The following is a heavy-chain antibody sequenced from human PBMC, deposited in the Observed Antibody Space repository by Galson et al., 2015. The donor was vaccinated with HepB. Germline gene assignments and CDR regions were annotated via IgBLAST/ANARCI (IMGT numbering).Heavy chain of an antibody. V-gene: IGHV4-34*01. J-gene: IGHJ4*02. CDR3: ARGGATPMILSF. CDR2: INHSGRS. Sequence: LSLTCAVYGGSLTNYYWSWIRQSPGKGLEGIAEINHSGRSNYNPSLKSRVTISVDTSKNQFYLNMGSMTDADMAVYLCARGGATPMILSFWGQGTPVTVSS. D-gene: IGHD3-16*01. CDR1: GGSLTNYY.